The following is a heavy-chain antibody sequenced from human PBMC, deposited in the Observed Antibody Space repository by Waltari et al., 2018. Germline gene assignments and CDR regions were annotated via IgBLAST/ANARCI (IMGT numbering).Heavy chain of an antibody. V-gene: IGHV4-59*01. CDR1: GGSISSYY. J-gene: IGHJ5*02. Sequence: QVQLQESGPGLVKPSETLSLTCTVSGGSISSYYWSWIRQPPGKGLEWIGYIYYSGSTNYNPSLRSRCTISVDTSKNQFSLKLSSVTAADTAVYYCARLEYYDFWSGYSGPNWFDPWGQGTLVTVSS. CDR3: ARLEYYDFWSGYSGPNWFDP. CDR2: IYYSGST. D-gene: IGHD3-3*01.